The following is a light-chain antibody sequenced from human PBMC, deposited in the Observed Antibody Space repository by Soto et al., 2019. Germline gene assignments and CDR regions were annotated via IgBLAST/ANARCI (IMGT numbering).Light chain of an antibody. CDR1: QSVSSSY. CDR2: DAS. Sequence: EIVMTHSPGTLSLSPGERATLSCRASQSVSSSYLAWYQQKPGQAPRLLIYDASNRATGIPARFSGSRSGTDFTLTISSLEPEDFAVYYCQQRSIWPLTFGGGTKVDIK. J-gene: IGKJ4*01. CDR3: QQRSIWPLT. V-gene: IGKV3-11*01.